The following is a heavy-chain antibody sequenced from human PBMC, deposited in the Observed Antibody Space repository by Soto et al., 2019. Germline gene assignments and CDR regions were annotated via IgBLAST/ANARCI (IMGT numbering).Heavy chain of an antibody. CDR3: ARDSPPVDY. V-gene: IGHV1-18*01. J-gene: IGHJ4*02. Sequence: ASVKVSCKTSGYTFTSYGIAWVRQAPGQGLEWMGWISTSKGNTNYAQKFQGRVTMTTDTSTSTAYMELRSLRSDDTAVYYCARDSPPVDYWGQGTLVTVSS. CDR2: ISTSKGNT. CDR1: GYTFTSYG.